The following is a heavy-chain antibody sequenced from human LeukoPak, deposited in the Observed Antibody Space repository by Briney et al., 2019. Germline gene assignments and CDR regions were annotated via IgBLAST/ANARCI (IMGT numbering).Heavy chain of an antibody. CDR3: ARDRVGDPLDY. J-gene: IGHJ4*02. CDR1: GYTFTSYY. V-gene: IGHV1-46*01. CDR2: INPSGGST. Sequence: ASVKVSCKASGYTFTSYYMHWVRQAPGQGLEWMGIINPSGGSTSYAQKFQGRVTMTRDMSTSTDYMELSSLRSEDTAVYYCARDRVGDPLDYWGQGTLVTVSS.